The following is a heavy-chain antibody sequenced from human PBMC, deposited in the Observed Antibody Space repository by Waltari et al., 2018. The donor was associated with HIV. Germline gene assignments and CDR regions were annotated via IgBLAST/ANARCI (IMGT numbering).Heavy chain of an antibody. CDR2: ISGSGGST. D-gene: IGHD3-3*01. V-gene: IGHV3-23*01. J-gene: IGHJ4*02. CDR1: GLTFSSYA. Sequence: EVQLLESGGGLVQPGGSLRLSCAASGLTFSSYAMSWVRQAPGKGLEWVSAISGSGGSTYYADSVKGLFTISRDNSKNTLYLQMNSLRAEDTAVYYCAKGMSHYDFWSGYYAFDYWGQGTLVTVSS. CDR3: AKGMSHYDFWSGYYAFDY.